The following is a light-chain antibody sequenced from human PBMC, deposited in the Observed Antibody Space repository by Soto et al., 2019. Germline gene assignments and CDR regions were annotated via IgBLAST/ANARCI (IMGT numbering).Light chain of an antibody. CDR2: DVS. CDR1: SSDVGGYNY. Sequence: QSALTQPRSVSGSPGQSVTISCTGTSSDVGGYNYVSWYQQHPDKAPKLIIYDVSKRPSGVPDRFSGSKSGNTASLTISGLQAEDEADYYCCSYAGSRYVFGTGTKVTVL. J-gene: IGLJ1*01. CDR3: CSYAGSRYV. V-gene: IGLV2-11*01.